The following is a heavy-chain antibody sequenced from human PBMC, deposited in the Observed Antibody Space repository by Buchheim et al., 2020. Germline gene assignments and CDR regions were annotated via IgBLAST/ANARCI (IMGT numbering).Heavy chain of an antibody. CDR3: ARDPSSSATFDS. D-gene: IGHD2-2*01. Sequence: QVQLQESGPGLVKPSGTLSLTCAVSGGSITSSHWWTWVRQPPGKGLEWIGEIYHTGSTNYRPSLASRVTILVERSKNQLSLTLRSVTAADTGFYYCARDPSSSATFDSWGQGTL. V-gene: IGHV4-4*02. CDR2: IYHTGST. CDR1: GGSITSSHW. J-gene: IGHJ5*01.